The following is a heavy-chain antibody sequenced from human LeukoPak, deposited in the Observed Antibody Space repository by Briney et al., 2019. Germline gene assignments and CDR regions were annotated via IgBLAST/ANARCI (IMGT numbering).Heavy chain of an antibody. J-gene: IGHJ4*02. CDR1: GFTFSNAW. Sequence: GGSLRLSCAASGFTFSNAWMSWVRQAPGKGLEWVGRIKSKSEGGTIDYGAPVKGRFTISRDDSKNTLYLQMSSLKTEDTAVYYCTTDLGIPSGGDFDCWGQGTLVTVSS. CDR3: TTDLGIPSGGDFDC. D-gene: IGHD6-13*01. CDR2: IKSKSEGGTI. V-gene: IGHV3-15*01.